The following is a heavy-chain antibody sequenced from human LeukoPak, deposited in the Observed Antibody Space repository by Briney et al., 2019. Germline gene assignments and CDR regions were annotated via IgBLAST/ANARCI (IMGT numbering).Heavy chain of an antibody. V-gene: IGHV3-23*01. CDR3: AKDPKLLWFGELFPMY. Sequence: QPGGSLRLSCAASGFTFSSYGMSWVRQAPGKGLEWVSAISGSGGSTYYADSVKGRFTISRDNSKNTLYLQMNSLRAEDTAVYYCAKDPKLLWFGELFPMYWGQGTLVTVSS. D-gene: IGHD3-10*01. CDR2: ISGSGGST. CDR1: GFTFSSYG. J-gene: IGHJ4*02.